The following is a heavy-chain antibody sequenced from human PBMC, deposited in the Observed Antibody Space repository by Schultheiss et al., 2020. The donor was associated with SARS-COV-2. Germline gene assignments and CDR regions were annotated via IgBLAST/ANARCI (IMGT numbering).Heavy chain of an antibody. Sequence: GGSLRLSCAASGFTFSSYGMHWVRQAPGKGLEWVAVIWYDGSNKYYADSVKGRFTISRDNSKNTLYLQMNSLRAEDTAVYYCAREGCSGGSCYYYYGMDVWGQGTTVTVSS. V-gene: IGHV3-33*01. D-gene: IGHD2-15*01. J-gene: IGHJ6*02. CDR3: AREGCSGGSCYYYYGMDV. CDR2: IWYDGSNK. CDR1: GFTFSSYG.